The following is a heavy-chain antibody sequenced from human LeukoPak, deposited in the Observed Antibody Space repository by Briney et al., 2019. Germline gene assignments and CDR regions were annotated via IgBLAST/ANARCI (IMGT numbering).Heavy chain of an antibody. J-gene: IGHJ4*02. CDR3: AKGSGTAEDY. V-gene: IGHV3-23*01. CDR2: ISGSDGST. CDR1: GFTFSNYA. D-gene: IGHD6-25*01. Sequence: GGSLRLSCAASGFTFSNYAMSWVRQAPGKGLEWVSGISGSDGSTYYADSVKGRFTISRENSKNTLYLQMNSLRAEDTAVYYCAKGSGTAEDYWGQGTLVTVSS.